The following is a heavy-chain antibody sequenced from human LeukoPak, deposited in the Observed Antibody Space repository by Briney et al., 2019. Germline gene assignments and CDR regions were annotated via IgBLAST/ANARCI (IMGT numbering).Heavy chain of an antibody. CDR2: IIPIFGTA. V-gene: IGHV1-69*05. J-gene: IGHJ5*02. D-gene: IGHD2-15*01. CDR3: ARDLIVVNWFDP. Sequence: SVKVSCKASGGTFSSYAISWVRQAPGQGLEWMGRIIPIFGTANYAQKFQGRVTITTDESTSTAYMGLSRLRSDDTAVYYCARDLIVVNWFDPWGQGTLVTVSS. CDR1: GGTFSSYA.